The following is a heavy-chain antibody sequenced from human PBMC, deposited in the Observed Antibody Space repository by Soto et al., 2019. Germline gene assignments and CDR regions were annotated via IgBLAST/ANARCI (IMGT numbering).Heavy chain of an antibody. CDR3: AKDVNYYGSGTIVGYFDY. D-gene: IGHD3-10*01. Sequence: DVQLVESGGGLVQPGRSLRLSCAASGFTFDDYAMHWVRQAPGKGLEWVSGISWNSGSIGYADSVKGRFTISRDNAKNSLYLQMNSLRAEDTALYYCAKDVNYYGSGTIVGYFDYWGQGTLVTVSS. CDR2: ISWNSGSI. J-gene: IGHJ4*02. CDR1: GFTFDDYA. V-gene: IGHV3-9*01.